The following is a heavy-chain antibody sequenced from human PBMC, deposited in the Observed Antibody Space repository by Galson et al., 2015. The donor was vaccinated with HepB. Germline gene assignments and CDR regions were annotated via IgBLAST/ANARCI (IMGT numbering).Heavy chain of an antibody. D-gene: IGHD6-13*01. J-gene: IGHJ6*02. Sequence: SLRLSCAASGFTFSSYWMSWVRQAPGKGLEWVANIKQDGSEKYYVDSVKGRFTISRDNAKNSLYLQMNSLRAEDTAVYYCARERSSSWYVWAGMDVWGQGTTITVSS. CDR2: IKQDGSEK. V-gene: IGHV3-7*01. CDR3: ARERSSSWYVWAGMDV. CDR1: GFTFSSYW.